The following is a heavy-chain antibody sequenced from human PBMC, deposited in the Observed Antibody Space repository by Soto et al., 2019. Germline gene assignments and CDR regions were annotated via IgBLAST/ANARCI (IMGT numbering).Heavy chain of an antibody. CDR1: GFTFSTYG. Sequence: QVQLVESGGGVVQPGRSLRLSCAASGFTFSTYGMHWVRQAPGKGLEWVAVIWNDGSTKYYADSLKGRFTISRDDSKNTLYLQMNSLRAEDTAVYYCARVLRYLDWDYAFDIWGQGTMVTVSS. CDR3: ARVLRYLDWDYAFDI. CDR2: IWNDGSTK. V-gene: IGHV3-33*01. D-gene: IGHD3-9*01. J-gene: IGHJ3*02.